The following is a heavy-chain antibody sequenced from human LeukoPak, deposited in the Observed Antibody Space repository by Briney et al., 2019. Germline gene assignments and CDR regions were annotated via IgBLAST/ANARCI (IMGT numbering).Heavy chain of an antibody. CDR1: GFTFSSYG. J-gene: IGHJ4*02. Sequence: GGSLRLSCAASGFTFSSYGMHWVRQAPGKGLEWVAFIEFDGSNQYGDSVKGRFTISRDNSKNTLYLQTNSLRAEDTAVYFCASKAPEFYFDSWGQGTLVTVSS. CDR3: ASKAPEFYFDS. D-gene: IGHD3-10*01. CDR2: IEFDGSNQ. V-gene: IGHV3-30*02.